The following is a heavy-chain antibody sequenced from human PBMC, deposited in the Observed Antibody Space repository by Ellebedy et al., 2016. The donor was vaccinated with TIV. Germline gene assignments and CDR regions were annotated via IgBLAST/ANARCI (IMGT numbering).Heavy chain of an antibody. J-gene: IGHJ3*02. D-gene: IGHD1-1*01. Sequence: SVKVSCKASGGSFSSYAISWVRQAPGQGLEWMGGIIPIFATANYAQKFQGRVTITADETTSTAYMELSSLRSEDTAMYYCARAQRPRTMRDTFHIWGQGTMVTVSS. CDR3: ARAQRPRTMRDTFHI. CDR2: IIPIFATA. CDR1: GGSFSSYA. V-gene: IGHV1-69*13.